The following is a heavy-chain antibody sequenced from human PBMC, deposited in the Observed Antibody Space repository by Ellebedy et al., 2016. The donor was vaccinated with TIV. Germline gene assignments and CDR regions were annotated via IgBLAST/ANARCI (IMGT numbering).Heavy chain of an antibody. CDR1: GFTFSNYS. V-gene: IGHV3-21*01. J-gene: IGHJ4*02. CDR2: ITGSSSYM. D-gene: IGHD6-13*01. CDR3: SRGIAAVMY. Sequence: GASLKISCAASGFTFSNYSMNWVRQAPGKGLVWVSSITGSSSYMFYADSVKGRFTISRDNAKNSLYLQLNSLRAEDTAVYYCSRGIAAVMYWGQGTLVTVSS.